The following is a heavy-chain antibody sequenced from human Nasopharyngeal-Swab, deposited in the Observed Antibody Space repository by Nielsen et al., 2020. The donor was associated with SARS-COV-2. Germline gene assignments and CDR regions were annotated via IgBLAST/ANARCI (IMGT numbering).Heavy chain of an antibody. CDR1: GYTFTSYY. CDR2: INPSGGST. CDR3: AREEATKGGFDP. D-gene: IGHD1-26*01. Sequence: ASVKVSCKASGYTFTSYYMHWVRQAPGQGLEWMGIINPSGGSTSYAQKFQGRVTMTRDTSMSTVYMELSSLRSEDTAVYYCAREEATKGGFDPWGQGTLVTVSS. V-gene: IGHV1-46*01. J-gene: IGHJ5*02.